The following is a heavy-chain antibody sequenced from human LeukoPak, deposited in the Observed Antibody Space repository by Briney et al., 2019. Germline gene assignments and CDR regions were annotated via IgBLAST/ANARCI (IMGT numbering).Heavy chain of an antibody. V-gene: IGHV3-21*01. J-gene: IGHJ4*02. Sequence: PGGSLRLSCAASGFTFTSYSMNWVRQAPGKGREWVSSISSSSSYIYYAGSVKGRFTISRDNAKNSLYLQMNSLRAEDTAVYYCARGGTYSSSWYLDYWGQGTLVTVSS. D-gene: IGHD6-13*01. CDR1: GFTFTSYS. CDR2: ISSSSSYI. CDR3: ARGGTYSSSWYLDY.